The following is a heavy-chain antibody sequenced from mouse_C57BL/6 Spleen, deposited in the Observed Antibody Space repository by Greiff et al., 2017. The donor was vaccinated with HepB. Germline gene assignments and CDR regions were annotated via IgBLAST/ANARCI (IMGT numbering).Heavy chain of an antibody. Sequence: VQLQQSGPGLVAPSQSLSITCTVSGFSLTSYAISWVRQPPGKGLEWLGVIWTGGGTNYNSALKSRLSISKDNSKSQVFLKMNRLQTDDTARYYCARNDYYGSRAWFAYWGQGTLVTVSA. CDR1: GFSLTSYA. V-gene: IGHV2-9-1*01. CDR3: ARNDYYGSRAWFAY. D-gene: IGHD1-1*01. J-gene: IGHJ3*01. CDR2: IWTGGGT.